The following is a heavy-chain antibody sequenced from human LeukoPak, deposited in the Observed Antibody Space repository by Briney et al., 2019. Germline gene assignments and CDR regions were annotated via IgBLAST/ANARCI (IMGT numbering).Heavy chain of an antibody. D-gene: IGHD3-10*01. CDR3: ARRSLTYYYGSGSYKGAFDI. J-gene: IGHJ3*02. CDR1: GGTFSSYA. V-gene: IGHV1-2*02. Sequence: ASVKVSCKASGGTFSSYAISWVRQAPGQGLEWMGWINPNSGGTNYAQKFQGRVTMTRDTSISTAYMELSRLRSDDTAVYYCARRSLTYYYGSGSYKGAFDIWGQGTMVTVSS. CDR2: INPNSGGT.